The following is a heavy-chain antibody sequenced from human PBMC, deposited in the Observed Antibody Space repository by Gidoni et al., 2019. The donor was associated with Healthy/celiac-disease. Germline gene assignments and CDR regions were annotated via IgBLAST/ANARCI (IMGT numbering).Heavy chain of an antibody. Sequence: EVQLLESGGGLVQPGGSLRLSCAASGVTFRSDARSWVRQAPGKGLEWVSSISGSGGSTYYADSVKGRFTISRDNSKNTLYLQMNSLRAEDTAVYYCAKGSGGRWLSNMSFDYWGQGTLVTVSS. J-gene: IGHJ4*02. CDR1: GVTFRSDA. D-gene: IGHD2-15*01. V-gene: IGHV3-23*01. CDR2: ISGSGGST. CDR3: AKGSGGRWLSNMSFDY.